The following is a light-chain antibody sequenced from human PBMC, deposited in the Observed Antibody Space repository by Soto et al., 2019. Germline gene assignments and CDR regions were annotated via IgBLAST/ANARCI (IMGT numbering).Light chain of an antibody. CDR2: GAS. V-gene: IGKV3-15*01. Sequence: EIVMTQSPATLSVSPGERATLSCRASQSVSSNLAWYQQKPGQAPRLLIFGASTRATGFPARFSGSGSGTEFTLTISSLQSEDFAVYNCQQYNNWPRTFGQGTKLEIK. CDR1: QSVSSN. CDR3: QQYNNWPRT. J-gene: IGKJ2*01.